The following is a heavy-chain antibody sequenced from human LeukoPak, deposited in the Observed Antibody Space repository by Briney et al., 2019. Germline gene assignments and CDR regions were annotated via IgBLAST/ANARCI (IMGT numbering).Heavy chain of an antibody. V-gene: IGHV3-74*01. CDR2: IDSGGGDT. Sequence: PGGSLRLSCAASGFTFSSHWMHWVRQAPGKGLVWLSRIDSGGGDTIDADSVKGRFTISRDNSKNTLYLQMISLRAEDTAVYYCVREGYGPGNYPFDYWGQGTLVTVSS. CDR3: VREGYGPGNYPFDY. CDR1: GFTFSSHW. D-gene: IGHD3-10*01. J-gene: IGHJ4*02.